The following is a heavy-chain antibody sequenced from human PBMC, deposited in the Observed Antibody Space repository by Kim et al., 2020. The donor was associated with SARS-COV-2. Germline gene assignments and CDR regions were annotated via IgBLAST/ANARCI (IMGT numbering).Heavy chain of an antibody. D-gene: IGHD1-26*01. CDR3: ASLTVGARGDY. Sequence: TNYNPSLKSRVTISVDTSKNQFSLKLSSVTAADTAVYYCASLTVGARGDYWGQGTLVTVSS. J-gene: IGHJ4*02. CDR2: T. V-gene: IGHV4-34*01.